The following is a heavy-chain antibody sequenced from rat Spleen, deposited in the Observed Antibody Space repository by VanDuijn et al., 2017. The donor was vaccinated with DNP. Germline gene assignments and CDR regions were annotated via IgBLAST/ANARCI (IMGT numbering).Heavy chain of an antibody. D-gene: IGHD1-4*01. CDR1: XXXITXXYR. CDR3: ARWPGYNPPYAMDA. V-gene: IGHV3-3*01. J-gene: IGHJ4*01. CDR2: THSADHT. Sequence: EVQLQESGPXXVKPSXXXSLXXXVTXXXITXXYRXXXIRKFPGNKLEWMGSTHSADHTNYNPSLKSRISSTRDTSKNQLFLQVNSVTTEDTATYYCARWPGYNPPYAMDAWGQGTSVTVSS.